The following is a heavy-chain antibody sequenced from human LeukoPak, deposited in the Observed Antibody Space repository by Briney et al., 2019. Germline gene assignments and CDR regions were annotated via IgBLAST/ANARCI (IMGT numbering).Heavy chain of an antibody. CDR2: ISAYNGNT. CDR1: GYTFTSYG. Sequence: ASVKVSCKASGYTFTSYGISWVRQAPGQGLEWMGCISAYNGNTNYAQKLQGRVPMTTDTSTSTAYMELRSLRSDDTAVYYCARAGDGDYDILTGYYHAPEVYGMDVWGQGTTVTVSS. V-gene: IGHV1-18*01. CDR3: ARAGDGDYDILTGYYHAPEVYGMDV. J-gene: IGHJ6*02. D-gene: IGHD3-9*01.